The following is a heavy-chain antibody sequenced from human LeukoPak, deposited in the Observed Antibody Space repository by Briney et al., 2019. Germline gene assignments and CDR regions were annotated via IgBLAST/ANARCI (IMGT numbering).Heavy chain of an antibody. CDR3: ARAFGY. D-gene: IGHD3-10*01. V-gene: IGHV3-21*01. CDR1: GFSFSGHI. Sequence: GGSLRLSCAASGFSFSGHIINWVRQAPGKGLEWVSSISSRSDYIQYADSVKGRFTISRDNAKNSLYLQMNSLRAEDTAVYYCARAFGYWGQGTLVTVSS. J-gene: IGHJ4*02. CDR2: ISSRSDYI.